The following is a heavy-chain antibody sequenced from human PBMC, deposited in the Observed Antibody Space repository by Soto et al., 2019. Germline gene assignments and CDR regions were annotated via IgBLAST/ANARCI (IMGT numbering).Heavy chain of an antibody. J-gene: IGHJ3*02. D-gene: IGHD6-6*01. CDR1: GYSFHIYG. CDR3: ARDVYSGSGDAFDI. V-gene: IGHV1-18*01. CDR2: ISAYSGNT. Sequence: QVQLVQSAAEVKKPGASVKVSCKTSGYSFHIYGITWVRQAPGQGLEWMGWISAYSGNTNYAQNLQGRVTMTTETSTGTAYLELRSLRSDDTAVYYCARDVYSGSGDAFDIWGQGTMVTVSS.